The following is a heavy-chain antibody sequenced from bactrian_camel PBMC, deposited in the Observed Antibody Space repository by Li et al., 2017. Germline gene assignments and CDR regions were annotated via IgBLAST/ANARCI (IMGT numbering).Heavy chain of an antibody. CDR2: ISKDDGST. V-gene: IGHV3S1*01. Sequence: HVQLVESGGGTVQTGGSRRLSCEVSGTTGNGYCVAWFRQIQGSEREGVASISKDDGSTKFSADSVKGRFTISKDNAKNTLYLEMNNLQPEDTARYYCAADTRSGCGAGYWRVGFPFGSRGQGTQVTVS. D-gene: IGHD5*01. CDR1: GTTGNGYC. CDR3: AADTRSGCGAGYWRVGFPFGS. J-gene: IGHJ6*01.